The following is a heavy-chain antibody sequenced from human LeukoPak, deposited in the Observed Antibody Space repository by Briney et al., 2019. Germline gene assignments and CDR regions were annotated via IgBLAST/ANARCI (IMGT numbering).Heavy chain of an antibody. CDR1: GYTFPSYD. CDR2: VMPNRGNT. V-gene: IGHV1-8*01. D-gene: IGHD2-2*01. J-gene: IGHJ4*02. CDR3: ARGGTSLPDGDY. Sequence: ASVKVSCKASGYTFPSYDINWVRQATGQELEWRGGVMPNRGNTDYAQKFQGRVTMNSTNSICTSYMELSNPRSEDTAVDYCARGGTSLPDGDYWGEGALVTVSS.